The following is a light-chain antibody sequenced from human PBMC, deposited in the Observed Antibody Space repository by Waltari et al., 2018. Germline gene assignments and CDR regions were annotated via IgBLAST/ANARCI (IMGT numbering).Light chain of an antibody. CDR1: SSDAGFYNY. CDR3: NSYAGSSSWV. J-gene: IGLJ3*02. Sequence: QSALTQPASVSGSPVQPITISCTGTSSDAGFYNYVSCYQQHPGKAPKLMIYDVSERPSGFSNRFSGSKSGNTASLTISGLQAEDEADYYCNSYAGSSSWVFGGGTKLTVL. CDR2: DVS. V-gene: IGLV2-14*01.